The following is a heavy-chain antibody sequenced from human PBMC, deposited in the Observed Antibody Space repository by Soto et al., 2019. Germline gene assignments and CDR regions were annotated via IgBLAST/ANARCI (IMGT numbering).Heavy chain of an antibody. CDR2: IIPIFGTA. J-gene: IGHJ5*02. CDR3: ARKGLGTRGWFDP. Sequence: GASVKVSCKASGGTFSSYAISWVRQAPGQGLEWMGGIIPIFGTANYAQKFQGRVTITADGSTSTAYMELSSLRSEDTAVYYCARKGLGTRGWFDPWGQGTLVTVSS. V-gene: IGHV1-69*13. CDR1: GGTFSSYA. D-gene: IGHD1-1*01.